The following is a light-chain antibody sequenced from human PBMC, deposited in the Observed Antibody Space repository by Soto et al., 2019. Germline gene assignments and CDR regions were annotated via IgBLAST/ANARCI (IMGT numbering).Light chain of an antibody. Sequence: EILMTQSPATLSVSPGERATLSCRASQTVSSNLAWYQQKPGQAPRLLIYGASTRATGIPARFSGSGSGTEFTLTISSLQSEDFAVYYCQQYGSSALTFGGGTKVDI. CDR3: QQYGSSALT. CDR2: GAS. CDR1: QTVSSN. V-gene: IGKV3-15*01. J-gene: IGKJ4*01.